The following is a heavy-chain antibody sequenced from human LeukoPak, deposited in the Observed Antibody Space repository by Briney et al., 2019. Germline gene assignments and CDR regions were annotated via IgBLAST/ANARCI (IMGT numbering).Heavy chain of an antibody. J-gene: IGHJ5*02. CDR3: AIAQSGSYLGNWFDP. CDR1: GYTFTSYY. Sequence: ASVKVSCKASGYTFTSYYMHWVRQAPGQGLEWRGIINPSGASTSYAQNLQGRFTMTRDTSKSTVYMELTRLRSEDPAVYHWAIAQSGSYLGNWFDPWGQGTLVTVSS. CDR2: INPSGAST. D-gene: IGHD1-26*01. V-gene: IGHV1-46*01.